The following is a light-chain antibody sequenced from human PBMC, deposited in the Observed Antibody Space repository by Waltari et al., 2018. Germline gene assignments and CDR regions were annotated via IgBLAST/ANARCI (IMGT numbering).Light chain of an antibody. CDR1: QSVSSN. CDR2: GAS. CDR3: QQYNNFRV. J-gene: IGKJ1*01. Sequence: EIVMTQSPATLSVSPGERATLSCRASQSVSSNLAWYQQKPGQAPRLLIYGASTRATGIPARFSGSGSGTEFTLTISSLQSEDFAVYYCQQYNNFRVFDQGP. V-gene: IGKV3-15*01.